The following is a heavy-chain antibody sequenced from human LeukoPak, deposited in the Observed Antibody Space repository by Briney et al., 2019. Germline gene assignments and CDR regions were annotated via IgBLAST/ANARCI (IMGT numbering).Heavy chain of an antibody. D-gene: IGHD3-10*01. CDR2: ISSSSSYI. Sequence: GGSLRLSCAASGFTFSSYSMNWVRQAPGKGLEWVSSISSSSSYIYYADSVKGRFTISRDNAKNSLYLQMNSLRAEDTAVYYCARDGGSFGSEDYWGRGTPVTVSS. CDR3: ARDGGSFGSEDY. V-gene: IGHV3-21*01. J-gene: IGHJ4*02. CDR1: GFTFSSYS.